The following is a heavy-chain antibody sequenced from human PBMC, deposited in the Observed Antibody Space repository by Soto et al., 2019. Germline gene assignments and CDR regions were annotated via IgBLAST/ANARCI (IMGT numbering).Heavy chain of an antibody. CDR3: ARHDNPLYSSGWDDEFDI. Sequence: LSLTCTVSGGSISSSSYYWGWIRQPPGKGLEWIGSIYYSGSTYYNPSLKSRVTISVDTSKNQFSLKLSSVTAADTAVYYCARHDNPLYSSGWDDEFDIWGQGTMVT. V-gene: IGHV4-39*01. CDR1: GGSISSSSYY. CDR2: IYYSGST. J-gene: IGHJ3*02. D-gene: IGHD6-19*01.